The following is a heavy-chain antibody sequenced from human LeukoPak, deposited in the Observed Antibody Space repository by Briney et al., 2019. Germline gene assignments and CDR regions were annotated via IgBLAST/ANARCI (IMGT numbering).Heavy chain of an antibody. Sequence: PGGSLRLSCAASGFTFSGSAMHWVRQASGKGLEWVGRIRSKANSYATAYAASVKGRFTISRDDSKNTAYLQMNSLKTEDTAVYYCTRPIDYGDYVYAFDIWGQGTMVTVSS. CDR2: IRSKANSYAT. D-gene: IGHD4-17*01. V-gene: IGHV3-73*01. CDR3: TRPIDYGDYVYAFDI. CDR1: GFTFSGSA. J-gene: IGHJ3*02.